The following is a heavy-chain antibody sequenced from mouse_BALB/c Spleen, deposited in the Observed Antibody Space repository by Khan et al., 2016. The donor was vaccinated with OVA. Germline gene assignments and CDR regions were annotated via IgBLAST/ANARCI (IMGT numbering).Heavy chain of an antibody. D-gene: IGHD1-1*01. CDR1: GYSITSGYY. Sequence: EVQLQESGPGLVKPSQSLSLTCSVTGYSITSGYYWNWIRQFPGNKLEWMDYIRYDGSNNYNPSLKNRISITRDTSKNQFFLKLNSVTTEDTSTYCCARDYYGTSWYFDDWGAGTTVTVSS. CDR3: ARDYYGTSWYFDD. V-gene: IGHV3-6*02. J-gene: IGHJ1*01. CDR2: IRYDGSN.